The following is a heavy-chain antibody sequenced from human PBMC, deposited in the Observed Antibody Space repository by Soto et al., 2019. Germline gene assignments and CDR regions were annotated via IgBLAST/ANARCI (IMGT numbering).Heavy chain of an antibody. Sequence: ASVKVSCKASGFTFTTYAIHWLRQAPGQRPEWMGWINAGNGNTKYLDRFQGRVTITRDTSANIAYMELSSLRSEDTAVYYCARGNVVVVPPTVGAFGLDYWRQGTLVTVSS. CDR1: GFTFTTYA. J-gene: IGHJ4*02. V-gene: IGHV1-3*01. CDR2: INAGNGNT. D-gene: IGHD2-2*01. CDR3: ARGNVVVVPPTVGAFGLDY.